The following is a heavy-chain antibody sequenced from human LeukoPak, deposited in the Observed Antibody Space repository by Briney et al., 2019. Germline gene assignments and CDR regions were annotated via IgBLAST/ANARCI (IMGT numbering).Heavy chain of an antibody. J-gene: IGHJ5*02. V-gene: IGHV4-39*01. D-gene: IGHD3-10*01. Sequence: PSETLSLTCTVSGGSISSSSYYWGWIRQPPGKGLEWIGSIYYSGGTYYNPSFKSRVTISVDTSKNQFSLKLSSVTAADTAVYYCARRRSYGSGSPNWFDPWGQGTLVTVSS. CDR1: GGSISSSSYY. CDR3: ARRRSYGSGSPNWFDP. CDR2: IYYSGGT.